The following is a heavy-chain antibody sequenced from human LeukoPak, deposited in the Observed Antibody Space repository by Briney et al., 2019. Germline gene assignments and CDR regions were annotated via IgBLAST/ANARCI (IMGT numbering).Heavy chain of an antibody. J-gene: IGHJ4*02. V-gene: IGHV4-34*01. CDR1: GGSFSGYF. D-gene: IGHD3-3*01. CDR3: ARVYQYDFWSGYPDY. Sequence: SETLSLTCAVYGGSFSGYFWSWIRQPPGKGLEWIGEINHSGSTNYNPSLKSRVIISVDTSKNQFSLKLSSVTAADTAVFYCARVYQYDFWSGYPDYWGRGTLVTVSS. CDR2: INHSGST.